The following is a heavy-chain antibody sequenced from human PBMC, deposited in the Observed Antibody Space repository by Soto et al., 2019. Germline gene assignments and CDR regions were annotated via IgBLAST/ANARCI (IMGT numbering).Heavy chain of an antibody. J-gene: IGHJ4*02. D-gene: IGHD6-13*01. CDR3: ARTYSSSWSPFDY. CDR2: SNQSGST. V-gene: IGHV4-34*01. Sequence: QVQLQQWGAGLLKPSETLSLTCAVYGGSFSGYYWSWIRQPPGKGLEWIGESNQSGSTNYNPSLKSRVTISVDTSMNQFSLTLSSVTAADTAVYYCARTYSSSWSPFDYWGQGTLVTVSS. CDR1: GGSFSGYY.